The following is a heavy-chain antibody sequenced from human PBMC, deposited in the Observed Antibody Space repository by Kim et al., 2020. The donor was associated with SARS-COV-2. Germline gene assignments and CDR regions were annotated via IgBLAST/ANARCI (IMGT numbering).Heavy chain of an antibody. CDR3: ARDSSYGSRARYFDL. D-gene: IGHD3-10*01. J-gene: IGHJ2*01. Sequence: DSVKRRFTIPRDNAKNSLYLQMNSLRAEDSAVYLCARDSSYGSRARYFDLWGRGTLITVSS. V-gene: IGHV3-11*05.